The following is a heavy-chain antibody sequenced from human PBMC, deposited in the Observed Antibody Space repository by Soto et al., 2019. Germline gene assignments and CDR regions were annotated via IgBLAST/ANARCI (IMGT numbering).Heavy chain of an antibody. J-gene: IGHJ3*02. CDR1: GGSISSGGYY. CDR2: IYYSGST. V-gene: IGHV4-31*03. Sequence: SETLSLTCTVSGGSISSGGYYWSWIRQHPGKGLEWIGYIYYSGSTYHNPSLKSRVTISVDTSKNQFSLKLSSVTAADTAVYYCARWDDYGDYEGDAIVDAFDIWGQGTMVTVSS. CDR3: ARWDDYGDYEGDAIVDAFDI. D-gene: IGHD4-17*01.